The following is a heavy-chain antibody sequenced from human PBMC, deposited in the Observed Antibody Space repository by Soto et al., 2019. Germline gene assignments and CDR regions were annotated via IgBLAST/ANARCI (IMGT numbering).Heavy chain of an antibody. J-gene: IGHJ4*02. V-gene: IGHV1-46*01. CDR3: ARVYCSGGSCYGIDY. D-gene: IGHD2-15*01. CDR2: INPSGGST. CDR1: GYTFTTYY. Sequence: QVQLVQSGAEVKKPGASVKVSGKASGYTFTTYYMHWVRQAPGQGLEWMGIINPSGGSTSYAQKFQGRVTMTRDTSTSTVYMELSSLRSEDTAVYYCARVYCSGGSCYGIDYWGQGTLVTVSS.